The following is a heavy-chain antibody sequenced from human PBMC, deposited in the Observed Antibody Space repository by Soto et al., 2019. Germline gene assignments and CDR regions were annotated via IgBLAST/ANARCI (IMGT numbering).Heavy chain of an antibody. CDR1: GFTFSSYG. CDR3: AKSGGMIVGDTGGMDG. J-gene: IGHJ6*02. CDR2: ISYDGSNK. V-gene: IGHV3-30*18. D-gene: IGHD1-26*01. Sequence: QVQLVESGGGVVQPGRSLRLSCAASGFTFSSYGMHWVRQAPDKGLEWVAVISYDGSNKYYADSVQGRFTISRDDSKNTLYVQMNSLRAEDRAVYYCAKSGGMIVGDTGGMDGWGQGTTVTVSS.